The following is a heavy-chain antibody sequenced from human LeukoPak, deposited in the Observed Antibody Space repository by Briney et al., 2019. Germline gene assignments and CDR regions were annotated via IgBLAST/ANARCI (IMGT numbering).Heavy chain of an antibody. CDR2: IYSGGTT. Sequence: PGGSLRLSCAASGFTVSSNYMSWVRQAPGKGLEWVSVIYSGGTTYYADSAKGRFSFSRDNSKNTLYLQMNSLRAEDTAVYYCARGLSGSYHYFDHWGQGTLVTVSS. V-gene: IGHV3-66*01. D-gene: IGHD3-16*02. J-gene: IGHJ4*02. CDR3: ARGLSGSYHYFDH. CDR1: GFTVSSNY.